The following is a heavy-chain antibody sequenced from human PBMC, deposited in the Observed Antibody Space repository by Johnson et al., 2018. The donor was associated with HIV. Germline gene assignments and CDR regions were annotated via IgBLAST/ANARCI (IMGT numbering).Heavy chain of an antibody. V-gene: IGHV3-30*18. D-gene: IGHD3-22*01. Sequence: QVQLVESGGGVVQPGTSLRLSCAASGFTLSNYGMHWVRQAPGKGLEWVAVISYDGSNKYYADSVKGRFTISRDNSKNTMYLQMSRLRAEDTAVYYCAKETRDSRSAFDIWGQGTMVTVSS. J-gene: IGHJ3*02. CDR3: AKETRDSRSAFDI. CDR1: GFTLSNYG. CDR2: ISYDGSNK.